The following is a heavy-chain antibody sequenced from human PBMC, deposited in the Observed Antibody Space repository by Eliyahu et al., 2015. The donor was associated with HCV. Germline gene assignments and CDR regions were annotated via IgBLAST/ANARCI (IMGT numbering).Heavy chain of an antibody. D-gene: IGHD2-2*01. CDR2: IIPIFGTA. CDR3: ARDITVVVPAANRNYGMDV. V-gene: IGHV1-69*01. Sequence: QVQLVQSGAEVKKPGSSVKVSCKASGGTFSSXAISWVRQAPGQGLEWMGGIIPIFGTANYAQKFQGRVTITADESTSTAYMELSSLRSEDTAVYYCARDITVVVPAANRNYGMDVWGQGTTVTVSS. J-gene: IGHJ6*02. CDR1: GGTFSSXA.